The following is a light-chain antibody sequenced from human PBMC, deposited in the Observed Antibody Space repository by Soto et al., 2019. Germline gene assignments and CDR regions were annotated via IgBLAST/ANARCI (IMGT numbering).Light chain of an antibody. CDR1: QSVSSN. CDR2: GAS. CDR3: QQYNNWPPWT. V-gene: IGKV3-15*01. Sequence: EIVMTQSPATLSVSPGESATLSCRARQSVSSNLAWYQQKPGQAPSLLIYGASTRATGIRARFSGSGSGTEFTLTISSMQSEDFELYYCQQYNNWPPWTFGQGTKVEIK. J-gene: IGKJ1*01.